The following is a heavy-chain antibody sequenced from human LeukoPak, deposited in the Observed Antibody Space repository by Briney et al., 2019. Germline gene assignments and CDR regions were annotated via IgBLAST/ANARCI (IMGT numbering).Heavy chain of an antibody. CDR3: ARERVVATILGTLAFDI. CDR2: IKQDGSEK. J-gene: IGHJ3*02. CDR1: GFTFSSYW. Sequence: PGGSLRLSCAASGFTFSSYWMSWVRQAPGKGLELVANIKQDGSEKYYVDSVKGRFTISRDNAKNSLYLQMNSLRAEDTAVYYCARERVVATILGTLAFDIWGQGTMVTVSS. D-gene: IGHD5-12*01. V-gene: IGHV3-7*01.